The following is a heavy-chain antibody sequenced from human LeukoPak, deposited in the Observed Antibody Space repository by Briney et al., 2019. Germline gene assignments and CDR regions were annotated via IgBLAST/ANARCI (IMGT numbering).Heavy chain of an antibody. CDR3: ARGPDYDILADYFDY. D-gene: IGHD3-9*01. Sequence: GGSLRLSCAASGFTFSSYTMNWVRQAPGKGLEWVSSISSSSSYIYYADSVKGRFTISRDNSKNTLFLQMNSLRPEDTAVYYCARGPDYDILADYFDYWGQGTLVTVSS. V-gene: IGHV3-21*01. CDR2: ISSSSSYI. CDR1: GFTFSSYT. J-gene: IGHJ4*02.